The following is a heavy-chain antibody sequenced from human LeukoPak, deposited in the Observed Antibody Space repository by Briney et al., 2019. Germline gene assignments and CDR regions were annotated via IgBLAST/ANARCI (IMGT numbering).Heavy chain of an antibody. J-gene: IGHJ4*02. CDR2: IKQEGSDK. D-gene: IGHD3-3*01. V-gene: IGHV3-7*05. Sequence: GGSLRLSCAASGFTFSNYWMSWVRQAPGKGWEWVANIKQEGSDKYYVDSVKGRFTISRDNAKNSLYLQMNSLRAEDTAVYYCVRATTLFGVDKYFHYWGQGTPVTVSS. CDR1: GFTFSNYW. CDR3: VRATTLFGVDKYFHY.